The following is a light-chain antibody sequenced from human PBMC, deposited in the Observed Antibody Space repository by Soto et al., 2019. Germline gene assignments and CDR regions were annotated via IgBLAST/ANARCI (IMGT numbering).Light chain of an antibody. J-gene: IGKJ5*01. CDR2: TAS. V-gene: IGKV1-39*01. CDR1: QSISSY. Sequence: DKHATKSPSTPSASIGERGIITCRASQSISSYLNWYQQKPGKAPKLLIYTASNLQSGVPSRFIGSGSGTDFTLTISSLQPEDFATYYCQQSYPSITFGQGTRLEI. CDR3: QQSYPSIT.